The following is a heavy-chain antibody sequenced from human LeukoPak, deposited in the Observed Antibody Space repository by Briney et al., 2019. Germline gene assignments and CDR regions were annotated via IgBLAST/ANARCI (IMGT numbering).Heavy chain of an antibody. D-gene: IGHD3-10*01. V-gene: IGHV1-69*05. CDR3: ASSYYYGSGSYDRNYFDY. CDR1: GGTFSSYA. Sequence: SVKVSCKASGGTFSSYAISWVRQAPGQGLEWMGGIIPIFGTANYAQKFQGRVTITTDESTSTAYMELSSLRSEDTAVYYCASSYYYGSGSYDRNYFDYWGQGTLVTVSS. CDR2: IIPIFGTA. J-gene: IGHJ4*02.